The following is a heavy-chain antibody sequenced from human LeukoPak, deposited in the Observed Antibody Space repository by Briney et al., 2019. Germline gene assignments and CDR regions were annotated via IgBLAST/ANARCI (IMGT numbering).Heavy chain of an antibody. J-gene: IGHJ4*02. CDR3: ARDGYGSGSYSFDY. Sequence: GGSLRLSCAASGFTFSDYYMSWIRQAPGKGLEWVSYISSSGSTTYYADSVKGRFTISRDNSMNTLYLQMNSMRAEDTAVYYCARDGYGSGSYSFDYWGQGTLVTVSS. V-gene: IGHV3-11*01. D-gene: IGHD3-10*01. CDR1: GFTFSDYY. CDR2: ISSSGSTT.